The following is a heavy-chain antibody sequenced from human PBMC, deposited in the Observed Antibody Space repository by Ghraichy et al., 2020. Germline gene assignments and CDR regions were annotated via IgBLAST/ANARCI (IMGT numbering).Heavy chain of an antibody. J-gene: IGHJ4*02. CDR1: GFTFSSYA. D-gene: IGHD6-13*01. Sequence: GGSLRLSCAASGFTFSSYAMSWVRQAPGKGLEWVSAISGSGGSTYYADSVKGRFTISRDNSKNTLYLQMNSLRAEDTAVYYCAKHTQQPLTEAVFDYWGQGTLVTVSS. CDR3: AKHTQQPLTEAVFDY. CDR2: ISGSGGST. V-gene: IGHV3-23*01.